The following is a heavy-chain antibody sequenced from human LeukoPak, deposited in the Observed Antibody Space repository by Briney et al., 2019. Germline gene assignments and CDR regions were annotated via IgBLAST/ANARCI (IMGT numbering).Heavy chain of an antibody. J-gene: IGHJ4*02. CDR2: ISGSGGST. CDR3: AKAVGATRFDY. Sequence: GGSLRLSXAASGFTFRSYAMSWVRQAPGKGLEWVSAISGSGGSTYYADSVKGRFTISRDNSKNTLYLQMNSLRAEDTAVYYCAKAVGATRFDYWGQGTLVTVSS. CDR1: GFTFRSYA. V-gene: IGHV3-23*01. D-gene: IGHD1-26*01.